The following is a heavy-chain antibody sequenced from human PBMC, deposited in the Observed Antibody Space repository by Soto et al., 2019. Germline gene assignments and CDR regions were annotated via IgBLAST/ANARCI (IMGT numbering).Heavy chain of an antibody. V-gene: IGHV4-61*01. D-gene: IGHD2-15*01. CDR2: IYYTGST. CDR3: ASALFCSGGSCSFDS. Sequence: SETLSLTCTVSGGSVSSGNYYWSWIRQPPGKGLEWIGFIYYTGSTSYNPSLKSRVTISIDTSKNQFSLKLTSVTAADTALYYCASALFCSGGSCSFDSWGQGTLVTVSS. J-gene: IGHJ5*01. CDR1: GGSVSSGNYY.